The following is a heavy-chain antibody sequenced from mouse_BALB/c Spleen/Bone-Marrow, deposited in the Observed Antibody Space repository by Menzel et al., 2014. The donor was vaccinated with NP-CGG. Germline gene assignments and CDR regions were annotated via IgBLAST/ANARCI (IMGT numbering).Heavy chain of an antibody. V-gene: IGHV1-7*01. CDR3: ARYGNYPLFAY. CDR2: ISPSTGYS. Sequence: VQLQQSGAELAKPGASVKMSCKVSGYSFTNYWMHWVKQRPGQGLEWIGYISPSTGYSEYNQKFKDKATLTADKSSNIAYMQLSSLTSEDSAVYYCARYGNYPLFAYWGQGTLVTVSA. CDR1: GYSFTNYW. J-gene: IGHJ3*01. D-gene: IGHD2-1*01.